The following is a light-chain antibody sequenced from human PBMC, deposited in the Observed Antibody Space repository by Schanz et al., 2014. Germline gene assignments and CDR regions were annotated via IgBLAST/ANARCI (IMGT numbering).Light chain of an antibody. CDR1: SSDVGGYNY. J-gene: IGLJ1*01. V-gene: IGLV2-11*01. CDR3: SSYAGTNTAYV. CDR2: DVN. Sequence: QSALTQPRSVSGSPGQSVTISCTGTSSDVGGYNYVSWYQQHPGKAPKLMIFDVNQRPSGVPDRFSGSKSGNTASLTVSGPQAEDEADYSCSSYAGTNTAYVFGTGTKLTVL.